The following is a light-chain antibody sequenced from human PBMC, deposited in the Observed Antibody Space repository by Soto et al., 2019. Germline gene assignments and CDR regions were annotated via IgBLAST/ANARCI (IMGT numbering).Light chain of an antibody. CDR2: GAS. V-gene: IGKV3-15*01. Sequence: ETVMTQSPDTLSVSPGESATLSCRASQDVSTNLAWFHQKPGQTPRLVLYGASKRATGIHARCSGSGSGRHITLNISNLQSEDFGVYYCKHYNNWPPYSFGHGNQVEIK. CDR3: KHYNNWPPYS. J-gene: IGKJ2*03. CDR1: QDVSTN.